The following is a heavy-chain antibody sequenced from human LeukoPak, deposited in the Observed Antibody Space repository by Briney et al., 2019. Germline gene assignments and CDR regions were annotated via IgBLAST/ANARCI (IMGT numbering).Heavy chain of an antibody. CDR3: ARLVSVIAVAGL. Sequence: SETLSLTCTVSGGSISSSGYYWGWIRQPPGKGLEWIGSIYYSGSTYYNPSLKSRVTISVDTSKNQFSLKLSSVTAADTAVYYCARLVSVIAVAGLWGQGTLVTVSS. D-gene: IGHD6-19*01. V-gene: IGHV4-39*01. J-gene: IGHJ4*02. CDR2: IYYSGST. CDR1: GGSISSSGYY.